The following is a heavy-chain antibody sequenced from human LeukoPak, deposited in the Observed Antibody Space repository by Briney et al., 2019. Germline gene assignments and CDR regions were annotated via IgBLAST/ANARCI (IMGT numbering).Heavy chain of an antibody. CDR1: GFTFSSYA. CDR3: AKGKYCSTTSCYTLYY. CDR2: ISGSGGST. Sequence: GGSLRLSCAASGFTFSSYAMSWVRQAPGKGLEWVSAISGSGGSTYYADSVKGRFTISRDNSKNTLYLQMNSLRAEDTAVYYCAKGKYCSTTSCYTLYYWGQGTLVTVSS. V-gene: IGHV3-23*01. J-gene: IGHJ4*02. D-gene: IGHD2-2*02.